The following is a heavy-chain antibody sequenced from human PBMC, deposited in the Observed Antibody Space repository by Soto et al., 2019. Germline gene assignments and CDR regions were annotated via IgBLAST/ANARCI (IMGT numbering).Heavy chain of an antibody. J-gene: IGHJ4*02. Sequence: ASVKVSCTASGYTFTGYAMHWVRQAPGQRLEWMGWINAGNGNTKYSQKFQGRVTMTRDTSTSTVNMELSSLRSEDTAVYFCSRVDPGETSPFDHWGQGTLVTVSS. V-gene: IGHV1-3*01. D-gene: IGHD3-10*01. CDR2: INAGNGNT. CDR3: SRVDPGETSPFDH. CDR1: GYTFTGYA.